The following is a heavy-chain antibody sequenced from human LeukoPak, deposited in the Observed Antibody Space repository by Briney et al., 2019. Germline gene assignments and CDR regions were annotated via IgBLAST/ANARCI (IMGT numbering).Heavy chain of an antibody. CDR2: IYNDGRT. D-gene: IGHD4-4*01. CDR3: TRTLQSGHSDY. Sequence: ETLSLTCSVSGGSLSGYYWSWIRQTPEKGLEWIAYIYNDGRTNYNPSLQSRATISVDTSHKQFSLKLTSVTVADTAVYFCTRTLQSGHSDYWGQGTRVTVSS. J-gene: IGHJ4*02. V-gene: IGHV4-59*08. CDR1: GGSLSGYY.